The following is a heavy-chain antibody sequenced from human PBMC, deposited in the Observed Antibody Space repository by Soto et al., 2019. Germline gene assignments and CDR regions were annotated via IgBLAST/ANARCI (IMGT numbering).Heavy chain of an antibody. V-gene: IGHV3-30-3*01. CDR1: GFTFSSYS. CDR3: ARDRGDSSSFFTENNWFDP. D-gene: IGHD6-13*01. Sequence: GGSLRLSCAASGFTFSSYSMHWVRQAPGKGLDWVAVISYDGSNKYYEDSVKGRFTISRDNSKNTLYLQMNSLRAEDTAVYYSARDRGDSSSFFTENNWFDPWGQGTLVTVSS. CDR2: ISYDGSNK. J-gene: IGHJ5*02.